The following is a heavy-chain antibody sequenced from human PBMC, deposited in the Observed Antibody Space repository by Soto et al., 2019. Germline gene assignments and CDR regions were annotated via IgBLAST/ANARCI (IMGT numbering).Heavy chain of an antibody. CDR2: IDPSDSYT. J-gene: IGHJ6*02. D-gene: IGHD2-2*01. CDR3: ARQGCSSTSCYHYYYYYGMDV. CDR1: GYSFTSYW. V-gene: IGHV5-10-1*01. Sequence: HGESLKISCKGSGYSFTSYWISWVRQMPGKGLEWMGRIDPSDSYTNYSPSFQGHVTISADKSISTAYLQWSSLKASDTAMYYCARQGCSSTSCYHYYYYYGMDVWGQGTTVTVSS.